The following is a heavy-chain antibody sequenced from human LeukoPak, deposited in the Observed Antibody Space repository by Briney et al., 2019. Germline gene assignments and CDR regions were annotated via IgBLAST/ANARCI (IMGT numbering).Heavy chain of an antibody. J-gene: IGHJ5*02. Sequence: GASVKVSRKASGYTFTSYYMHWVRQAPGQGPEWMGIINPSGGSTSYAQKFQGRVTMTRDTSTSTVYMELSSLRSEDTAVYYCARDHVRKKVVVAATPHWFDPWGQGTLVTVSS. V-gene: IGHV1-46*01. CDR2: INPSGGST. CDR1: GYTFTSYY. CDR3: ARDHVRKKVVVAATPHWFDP. D-gene: IGHD2-15*01.